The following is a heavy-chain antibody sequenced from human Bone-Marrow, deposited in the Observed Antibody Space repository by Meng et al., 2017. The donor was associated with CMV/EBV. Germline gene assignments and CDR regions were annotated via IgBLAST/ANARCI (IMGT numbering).Heavy chain of an antibody. J-gene: IGHJ5*02. CDR3: ARSHVAGYSSAS. CDR1: RFIFSNYA. D-gene: IGHD6-19*01. Sequence: GESLKISCAASRFIFSNYAMHWVRQAPGKGLEWVAVISYDGGTKYYADSVKGRFTISRDNSKNTLYLQMNSLRAEDTAVYYCARSHVAGYSSASWGQGTLVTVSS. CDR2: ISYDGGTK. V-gene: IGHV3-30-3*01.